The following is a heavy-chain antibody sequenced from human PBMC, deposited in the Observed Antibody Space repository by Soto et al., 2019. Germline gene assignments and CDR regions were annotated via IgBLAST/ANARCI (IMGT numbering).Heavy chain of an antibody. Sequence: GESLKISCKGSGYSFTSYWIGWVRQMPGKGLEWMGIIYPGDSDTRYSPSFQGQVTISADKSISTAYLQWSSLKASDTAMYYCARLDIVVVPAAVNYYYYYMDVWGKGTTDTVSS. CDR1: GYSFTSYW. CDR2: IYPGDSDT. J-gene: IGHJ6*03. CDR3: ARLDIVVVPAAVNYYYYYMDV. V-gene: IGHV5-51*01. D-gene: IGHD2-2*03.